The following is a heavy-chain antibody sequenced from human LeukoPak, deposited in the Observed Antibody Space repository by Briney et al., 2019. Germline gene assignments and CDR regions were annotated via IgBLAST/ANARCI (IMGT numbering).Heavy chain of an antibody. CDR1: GFTFSNFA. J-gene: IGHJ3*02. Sequence: PGGSLRLSCAASGFTFSNFAMSWVPQAPGKRLEWVAAISGGGGTTYYAESVKGRFTISRDNSKNTLYVQINSLTAEDTAVFYCARRMATATGAFDIWGQGTMVTVSS. CDR2: ISGGGGTT. V-gene: IGHV3-23*01. D-gene: IGHD2-21*02. CDR3: ARRMATATGAFDI.